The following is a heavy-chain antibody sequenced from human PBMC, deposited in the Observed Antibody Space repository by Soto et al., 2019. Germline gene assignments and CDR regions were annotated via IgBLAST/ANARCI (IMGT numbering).Heavy chain of an antibody. J-gene: IGHJ3*02. CDR1: GFSVSNTY. CDR2: IYRGIAT. CDR3: ARDRSDSSRADSFDI. V-gene: IGHV3-53*01. D-gene: IGHD6-25*01. Sequence: LRLSCAVSGFSVSNTYMSWVRQAPGKGLEWVSVIYRGIATHYADSVKGRFTISRDNSKNTVYLQMNSLRAEDTAVYYCARDRSDSSRADSFDIWGQGTMVTVSS.